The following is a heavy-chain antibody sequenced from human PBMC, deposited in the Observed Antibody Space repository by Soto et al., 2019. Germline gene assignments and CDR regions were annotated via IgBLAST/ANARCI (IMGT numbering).Heavy chain of an antibody. J-gene: IGHJ4*02. CDR2: ISYDGSNK. CDR3: ATAYCGGDCYSHFDY. CDR1: GFTFSSYG. Sequence: QVQLVESGGGVVQPGRSLRLSCAASGFTFSSYGMHWVRQAPGKGLEWVAVISYDGSNKYYADSVKGRFTISRDNSKNTLYLQMNSLRAEDTAVYYCATAYCGGDCYSHFDYWGQGTLVTFSS. D-gene: IGHD2-21*02. V-gene: IGHV3-30*03.